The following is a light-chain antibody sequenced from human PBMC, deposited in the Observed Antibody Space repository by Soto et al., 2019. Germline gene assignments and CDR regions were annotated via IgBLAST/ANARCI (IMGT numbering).Light chain of an antibody. V-gene: IGKV3-20*01. Sequence: EVGLTQSPGTLALSPGERATLSCRFLQSINSRYLTWYQQKPGQAPRLLIYAASSRATGIPDRFSGSGSGTDFSLTISRLEPEDFAVYYCQQSYTYGQGTKLEIK. J-gene: IGKJ2*01. CDR2: AAS. CDR3: QQSYT. CDR1: QSINSRY.